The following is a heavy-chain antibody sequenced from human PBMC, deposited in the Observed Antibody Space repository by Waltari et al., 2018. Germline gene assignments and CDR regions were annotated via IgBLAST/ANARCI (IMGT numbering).Heavy chain of an antibody. CDR1: GYTFTDYY. CDR2: VDPEDGET. V-gene: IGHV1-69-2*01. J-gene: IGHJ4*02. CDR3: ARRPGTGYSSGLDY. D-gene: IGHD6-19*01. Sequence: EVQLVQSGAEVKKPGATVKISCKASGYTFTDYYMHWVQQAPGKGLEWMGRVDPEDGETIYAEKFQGRVTITRDTSASTAYMELSSLRSEDTAVYYCARRPGTGYSSGLDYWGQGTLVTVSS.